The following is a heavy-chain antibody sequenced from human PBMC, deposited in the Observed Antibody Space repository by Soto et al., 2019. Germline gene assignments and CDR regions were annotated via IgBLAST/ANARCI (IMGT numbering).Heavy chain of an antibody. D-gene: IGHD6-19*01. V-gene: IGHV4-34*01. CDR1: GGSFSGYY. CDR3: ARASGWNYNWFDP. Sequence: SETLSLTCAVYGGSFSGYYWSWIRQPPGKGLEWIGEINHSGSTNYNPSLKSRVTISVDTSKNQFSLKLSSVTAADTAVYYCARASGWNYNWFDPWGQGILVTVSS. J-gene: IGHJ5*02. CDR2: INHSGST.